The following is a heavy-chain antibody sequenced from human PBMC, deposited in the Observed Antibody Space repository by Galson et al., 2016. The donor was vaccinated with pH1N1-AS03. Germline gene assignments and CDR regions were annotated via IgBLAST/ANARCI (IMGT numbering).Heavy chain of an antibody. CDR1: GFTFSDYD. Sequence: SLRLSCAASGFTFSDYDMSWIRQAPGKGLEWVSSISSSSSPIYYADSVKGRLTTSRDNAKNSLYLRMNSLRVEDTAVYYCARDLKWDNAWGQGTLVTVSS. CDR2: ISSSSSPI. J-gene: IGHJ5*02. V-gene: IGHV3-11*04. CDR3: ARDLKWDNA. D-gene: IGHD1/OR15-1a*01.